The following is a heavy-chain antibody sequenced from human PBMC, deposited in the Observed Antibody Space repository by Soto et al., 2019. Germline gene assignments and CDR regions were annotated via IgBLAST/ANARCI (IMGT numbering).Heavy chain of an antibody. CDR3: ARDLGRTAAGYYYFYAMDV. CDR1: GFTFSSYW. CDR2: IKEDGSEK. J-gene: IGHJ6*02. D-gene: IGHD2-2*01. Sequence: EVQLVESGGGLVQPGGSLTLSCAASGFTFSSYWMNWVRQAPGKGLEWVANIKEDGSEKYFLESVKGRFTISRDNAKNSLYLQVNSLRAEYTGVYFCARDLGRTAAGYYYFYAMDVWGQGTTVTVSS. V-gene: IGHV3-7*01.